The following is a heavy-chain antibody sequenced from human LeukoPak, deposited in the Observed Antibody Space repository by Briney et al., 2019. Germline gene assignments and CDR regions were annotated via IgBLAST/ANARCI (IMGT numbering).Heavy chain of an antibody. CDR1: GYTFTGHY. D-gene: IGHD4-17*01. J-gene: IGHJ6*02. CDR2: INPNSGGT. CDR3: ARYLMTTVTTLGMDV. Sequence: GASVKVSCKASGYTFTGHYMHWVRQAPGQGLEWMGWINPNSGGTNYAQKFQGRVTMTRDTSIGTAYMELSRLRSDDTAVYYCARYLMTTVTTLGMDVWGQGTTVTVSS. V-gene: IGHV1-2*02.